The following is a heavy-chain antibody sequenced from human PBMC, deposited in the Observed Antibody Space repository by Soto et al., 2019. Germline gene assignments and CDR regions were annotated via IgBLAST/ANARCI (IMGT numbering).Heavy chain of an antibody. CDR3: ARRVAGGPFQH. V-gene: IGHV4-39*01. CDR1: GGSISSSSYY. Sequence: QLQLQESSPGLVKPSETLSLTCTVSGGSISSSSYYWGWIRQPPGKGLEWIGTIYYSGSTYYNPSLKSRVTISVDTSKYQYDLKLTSVTDADTAVYYCARRVAGGPFQHWGQGTLVTVDS. D-gene: IGHD6-19*01. CDR2: IYYSGST. J-gene: IGHJ1*01.